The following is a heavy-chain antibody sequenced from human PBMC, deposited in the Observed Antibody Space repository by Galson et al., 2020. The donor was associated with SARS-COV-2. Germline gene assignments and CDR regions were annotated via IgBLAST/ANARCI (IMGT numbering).Heavy chain of an antibody. CDR2: INHSGST. D-gene: IGHD5-12*01. Sequence: SETLSLTCAVYGGTFSGYSWSWIRQPPGKGLEWIGEINHSGSTNYNPSLKSRVTISVDTSKNQFSLKLSSVTAADTAVYYCARAIGLEMATIGDYWGQGTLVTVSS. J-gene: IGHJ4*02. CDR1: GGTFSGYS. V-gene: IGHV4-34*01. CDR3: ARAIGLEMATIGDY.